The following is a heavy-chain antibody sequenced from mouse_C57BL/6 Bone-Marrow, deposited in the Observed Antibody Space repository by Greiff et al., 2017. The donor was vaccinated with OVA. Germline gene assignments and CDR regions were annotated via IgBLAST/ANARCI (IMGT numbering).Heavy chain of an antibody. CDR3: ARWLLPYYVDY. V-gene: IGHV1-81*01. CDR1: GYTFTSYG. D-gene: IGHD2-3*01. J-gene: IGHJ2*01. Sequence: VQLQQSGAELARPGASVKLSCKASGYTFTSYGISWVKQRTGQGLEWIGEIYPRSGNTYYNEKFKGKATLTADKSSSTAYMEHRSLTSEDSAVYFCARWLLPYYVDYWGQGTTLTVSS. CDR2: IYPRSGNT.